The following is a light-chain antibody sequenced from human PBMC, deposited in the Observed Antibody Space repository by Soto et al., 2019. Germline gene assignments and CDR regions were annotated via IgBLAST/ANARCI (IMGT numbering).Light chain of an antibody. CDR2: HDT. CDR1: KLGNRY. V-gene: IGLV3-1*01. CDR3: QAWDGSTAI. J-gene: IGLJ2*01. Sequence: SYELTQPPSVSVSPGQTASITCSGDKLGNRYAYWFQRKPGQSPVLVIYHDTKRPSGIPERFSGSNSGNTATLTISGTRLLDEAEYFCQAWDGSTAIFGGGTKLTVL.